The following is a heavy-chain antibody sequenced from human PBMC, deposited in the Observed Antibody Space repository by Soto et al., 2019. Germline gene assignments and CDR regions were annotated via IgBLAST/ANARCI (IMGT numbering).Heavy chain of an antibody. CDR1: VFTFSIYG. D-gene: IGHD1-1*01. CDR2: ISSSSSYI. Sequence: PRGSLGVCCATSVFTFSIYGMNWVRQAPGKELDLVSSISSSSSYIYYADSVKGRFTISRDNAKNSLYLQMNSLRAEDTAVYYCARDRARSNGADYYYYYGMDVWGQGTTVTVSS. V-gene: IGHV3-21*01. CDR3: ARDRARSNGADYYYYYGMDV. J-gene: IGHJ6*01.